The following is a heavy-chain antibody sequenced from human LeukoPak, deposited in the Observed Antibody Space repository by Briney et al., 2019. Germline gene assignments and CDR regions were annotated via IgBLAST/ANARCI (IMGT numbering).Heavy chain of an antibody. CDR2: ISGSGGST. Sequence: GGSLRLSCAASGFTFSSYGMSWVRQAPGKGLEWVSAISGSGGSTYYADSVKGRFTISRDNSKNTLYLQMNSLRAEDTAVYYCAKDSCGGDCYDFDYWGQGTLVTVSS. CDR3: AKDSCGGDCYDFDY. CDR1: GFTFSSYG. J-gene: IGHJ4*02. V-gene: IGHV3-23*01. D-gene: IGHD2-21*02.